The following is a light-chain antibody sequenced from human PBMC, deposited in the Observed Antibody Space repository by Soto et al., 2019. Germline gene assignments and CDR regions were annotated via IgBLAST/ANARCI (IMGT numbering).Light chain of an antibody. CDR1: QSVRSS. J-gene: IGKJ3*01. V-gene: IGKV3-11*01. CDR3: QQRRNWPPEVT. Sequence: EIVLTQSPDTLSLSPGERATLSCRASQSVRSSLAWYQQKPGQAPRLLIYDASNRATGIPARFSGSGSGTDFTLTISNLEPADFAVYYCQQRRNWPPEVTFGPGTKVDIK. CDR2: DAS.